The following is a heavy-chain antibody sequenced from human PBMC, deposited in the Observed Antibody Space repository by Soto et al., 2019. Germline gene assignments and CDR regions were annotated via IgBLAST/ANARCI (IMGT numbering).Heavy chain of an antibody. CDR2: ISAYNGNT. V-gene: IGHV1-18*01. J-gene: IGHJ4*01. Sequence: QVQLVQSGAEVKKPGASVKVSCKASGYTFTSYGISWVRQAPGQGLEWMGWISAYNGNTNYAQKLQGRVTMTTDTSPSTAYMERRSLRSDGTSMYYCARDQGRYALDYWGHGTLVTVSS. CDR3: ARDQGRYALDY. CDR1: GYTFTSYG. D-gene: IGHD5-18*01.